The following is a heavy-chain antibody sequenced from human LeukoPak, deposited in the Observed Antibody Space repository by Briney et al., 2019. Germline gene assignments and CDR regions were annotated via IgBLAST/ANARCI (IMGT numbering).Heavy chain of an antibody. CDR3: ARDRMVDTAVVVDWYFDL. CDR2: IYYSGST. J-gene: IGHJ2*01. D-gene: IGHD5-18*01. Sequence: SETLSLTCTVSGGSISSGDYYWSWIRQPPGKGLEWIGYIYYSGSTNYNPSLKSRVTISVDTSKNQFSLKLSSVTAADTAVYYCARDRMVDTAVVVDWYFDLWGRGTLVTVSS. CDR1: GGSISSGDYY. V-gene: IGHV4-61*08.